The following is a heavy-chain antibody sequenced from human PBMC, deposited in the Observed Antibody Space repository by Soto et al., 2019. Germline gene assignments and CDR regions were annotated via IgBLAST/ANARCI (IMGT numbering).Heavy chain of an antibody. CDR1: GCSISSGGYY. D-gene: IGHD3-16*02. J-gene: IGHJ3*02. CDR2: IYYSGST. Sequence: SETLSLTCTVSGCSISSGGYYWSWISQHPGKGLEWIGYIYYSGSTYYNPSLKSRVTISVDTSKNQFSLKLSSVTAADTAVYYCARDRYVYIWGSYRPPDPDAFDIWGQGTMVTVSS. V-gene: IGHV4-31*03. CDR3: ARDRYVYIWGSYRPPDPDAFDI.